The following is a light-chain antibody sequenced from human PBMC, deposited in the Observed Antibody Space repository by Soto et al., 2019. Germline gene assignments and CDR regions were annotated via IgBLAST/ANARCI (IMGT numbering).Light chain of an antibody. CDR2: DTS. J-gene: IGKJ1*01. V-gene: IGKV3-11*01. Sequence: EVVLTQSPATLSLSPGERATLSCRASQSIGNYVAWYQQKPGQAPSLLSYDTSNTATGIPARFSGSGSDTAFTLTICSLGPDDFAVYYCQHRAYWPCPFGQGTKVQI. CDR1: QSIGNY. CDR3: QHRAYWPCP.